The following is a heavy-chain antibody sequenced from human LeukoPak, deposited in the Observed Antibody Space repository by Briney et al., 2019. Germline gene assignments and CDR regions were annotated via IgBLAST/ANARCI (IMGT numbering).Heavy chain of an antibody. V-gene: IGHV4-59*01. CDR3: ARSPTLYFGADY. Sequence: PSETLSLTCTVSGGSISSYYWSWIRQLPGKGLEWIGYIYYSGSTNYNPSLKSRVTISVDTSKNQFSLKLSSVTAADTAVYYCARSPTLYFGADYWGQGTLVTVSS. CDR2: IYYSGST. D-gene: IGHD3-10*01. J-gene: IGHJ4*02. CDR1: GGSISSYY.